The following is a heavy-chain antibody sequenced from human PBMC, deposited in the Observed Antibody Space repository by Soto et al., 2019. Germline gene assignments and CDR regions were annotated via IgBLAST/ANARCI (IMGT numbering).Heavy chain of an antibody. V-gene: IGHV4-31*03. CDR3: ARDPRPLVQGGYYYYGMDV. J-gene: IGHJ6*02. Sequence: QVQLQESGPGLVKPSHTLSLTCTVSGGSISSGGYYWSWIRQHPGKGLEWIGHIHYSGSTYYNPSLKSRVTISVDTSNNQFSLKLSSVTAADTAVYYCARDPRPLVQGGYYYYGMDVWGQGTTVTVSS. CDR1: GGSISSGGYY. CDR2: IHYSGST. D-gene: IGHD6-13*01.